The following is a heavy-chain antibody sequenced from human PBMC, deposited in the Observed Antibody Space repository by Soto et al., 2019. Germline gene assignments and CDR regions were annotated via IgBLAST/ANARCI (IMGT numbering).Heavy chain of an antibody. D-gene: IGHD6-13*01. J-gene: IGHJ2*01. CDR2: TNSSSTYT. Sequence: QVQLVESGGVLVKPGGSLRLSCAASGFTFSDYYMSWIRQAPGKGLERVSYTNSSSTYTNYADSVKGRFTISRDNAKKSLYLQMNSLRAEDTAVYYCARIIAAAGGRRYFDLWGRGTLVTVSS. CDR1: GFTFSDYY. V-gene: IGHV3-11*05. CDR3: ARIIAAAGGRRYFDL.